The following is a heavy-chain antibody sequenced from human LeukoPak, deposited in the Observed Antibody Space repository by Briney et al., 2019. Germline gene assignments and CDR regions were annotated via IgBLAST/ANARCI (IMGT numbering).Heavy chain of an antibody. CDR3: ARDRRGSGSYDLPPYGGGMDV. J-gene: IGHJ6*02. CDR2: IYYSGST. Sequence: SETLSLTCTVSGGSISSSSYYWGWIRQPPGKGLEWIGSIYYSGSTYYNPSLKSRVTISVDTSKNQFSLKLSSVTAADTAVYYCARDRRGSGSYDLPPYGGGMDVWGQGTTVTVSS. CDR1: GGSISSSSYY. V-gene: IGHV4-39*02. D-gene: IGHD3-10*01.